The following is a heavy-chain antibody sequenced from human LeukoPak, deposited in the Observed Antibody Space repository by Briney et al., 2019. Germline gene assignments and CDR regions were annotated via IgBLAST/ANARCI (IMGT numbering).Heavy chain of an antibody. CDR1: GLSVSSNY. D-gene: IGHD3-10*01. V-gene: IGHV3-66*02. CDR2: LYSDGTT. Sequence: PGGSLRLSCAASGLSVSSNYMSWVRQAPGKGLEWVSVLYSDGTTYYADSVKGRFTISRDNSENTLYLQMNSLRAEDTAVYYCVRGMGVSMLYYFDYWGQGTLVTVSS. CDR3: VRGMGVSMLYYFDY. J-gene: IGHJ4*02.